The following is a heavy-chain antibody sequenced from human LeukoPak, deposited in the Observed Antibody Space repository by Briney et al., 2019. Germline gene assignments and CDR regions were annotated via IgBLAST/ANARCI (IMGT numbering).Heavy chain of an antibody. J-gene: IGHJ1*01. CDR3: AKSREYSSSWSLSAEYFQH. CDR2: IRYDGSNK. CDR1: GFTFSNYG. D-gene: IGHD6-13*01. Sequence: PGGSLRLSCAASGFTFSNYGMNWVRQAPGKGLEWVAFIRYDGSNKYYADSVKGRFTISRDNSKNTLYLQMNSLRAEDTAVYYCAKSREYSSSWSLSAEYFQHWGQGTLVTVSS. V-gene: IGHV3-30*02.